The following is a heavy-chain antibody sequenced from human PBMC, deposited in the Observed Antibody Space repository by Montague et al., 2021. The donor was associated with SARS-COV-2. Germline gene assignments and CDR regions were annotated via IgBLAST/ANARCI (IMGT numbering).Heavy chain of an antibody. Sequence: SETLSLTCTVSGGSISSSSYYWGWIRQPPGKGLEWIGNFFYSGSTYYNPSLQSRVTISADTSKNQFSLRLSSVTAADTAVYYCARLPYFHDSTHAFDIWGQGTMVTVSS. V-gene: IGHV4-39*01. D-gene: IGHD3-22*01. J-gene: IGHJ3*02. CDR3: ARLPYFHDSTHAFDI. CDR2: FFYSGST. CDR1: GGSISSSSYY.